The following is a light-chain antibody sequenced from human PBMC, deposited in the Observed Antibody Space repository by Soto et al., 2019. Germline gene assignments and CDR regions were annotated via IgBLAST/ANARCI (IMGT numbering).Light chain of an antibody. CDR1: ASITTY. J-gene: IGKJ5*01. V-gene: IGKV3-11*01. Sequence: ESVLTQAPATLFLSPGERATLFYRASASITTYLGWYQQKPGQPPRPLIYDASNRATGIPARFSGSGSGTDFTLTICILEPEDSAVYFCQQRDSGVTRGQGTRLAIK. CDR2: DAS. CDR3: QQRDSGVT.